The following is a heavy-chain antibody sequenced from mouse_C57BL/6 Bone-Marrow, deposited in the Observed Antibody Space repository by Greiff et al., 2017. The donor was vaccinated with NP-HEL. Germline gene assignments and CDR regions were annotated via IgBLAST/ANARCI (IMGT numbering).Heavy chain of an antibody. CDR3: ARTTVVAHGPFAY. CDR2: INYDGSST. D-gene: IGHD1-1*01. CDR1: GFTFSDYY. Sequence: EVKLVESEGGLVQPGSSMKLSCTASGFTFSDYYMAWVRQVPEKGLEWVANINYDGSSTYYLDSLKSRFIISRDNAKNILYLQMSSLKSEDTATDYCARTTVVAHGPFAYLGQGTLVTVSA. J-gene: IGHJ3*01. V-gene: IGHV5-16*01.